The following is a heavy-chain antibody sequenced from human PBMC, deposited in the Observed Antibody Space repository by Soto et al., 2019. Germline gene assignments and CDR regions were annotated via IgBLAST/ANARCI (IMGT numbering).Heavy chain of an antibody. D-gene: IGHD1-1*01. CDR2: IIPIFGTA. Sequence: GASVKVSCKASGGTFSSYAISWVRQAPGQGLEWMGGIIPIFGTANYAQKFQGRVTITADESTSTAYMELSSLRSEDTAVYYCARALDGYNSGPFDYWGQGTLVTVSS. CDR3: ARALDGYNSGPFDY. CDR1: GGTFSSYA. V-gene: IGHV1-69*13. J-gene: IGHJ4*02.